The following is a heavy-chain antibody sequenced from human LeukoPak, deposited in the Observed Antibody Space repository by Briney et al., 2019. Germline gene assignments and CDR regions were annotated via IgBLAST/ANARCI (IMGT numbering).Heavy chain of an antibody. Sequence: PGGSLRLSCAASGFTFDDYGMSWVRQAPGKGLEWVSGINWNGGSTGYADSVKGRFTISRDNAKSSLYLQMNSLRVEDTAVYYCARDSGYFRFDYWGQGTLVTVSS. V-gene: IGHV3-20*04. D-gene: IGHD3-22*01. CDR3: ARDSGYFRFDY. CDR2: INWNGGST. J-gene: IGHJ4*02. CDR1: GFTFDDYG.